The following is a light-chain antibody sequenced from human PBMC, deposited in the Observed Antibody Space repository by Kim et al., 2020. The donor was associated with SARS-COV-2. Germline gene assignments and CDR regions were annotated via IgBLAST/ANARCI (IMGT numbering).Light chain of an antibody. CDR1: SGHSSYA. Sequence: APVKPTCTLSSGHSSYAIAWHQQQPEKGPRYLMKLNSDGSHSKGDGIPDRFPGSSSGAERYLTISSLQSEDEADYYCQTWGTGIWVFGGGTQLTVL. CDR3: QTWGTGIWV. J-gene: IGLJ3*02. V-gene: IGLV4-69*01. CDR2: LNSDGSH.